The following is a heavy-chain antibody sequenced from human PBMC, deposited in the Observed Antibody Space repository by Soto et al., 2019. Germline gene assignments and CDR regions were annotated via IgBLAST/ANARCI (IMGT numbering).Heavy chain of an antibody. CDR1: GGSISSYY. V-gene: IGHV4-4*07. D-gene: IGHD6-13*01. Sequence: KPSETLSLTCPVSGGSISSYYWSWIRQPAGKGLEWIGRIYTSGSTNYNPSLKSRVTMSVDTSKNQFSLKLSSVTAADTAVYYCARAGIAAAVPYYYYGMDVWGQGTTVTVSS. J-gene: IGHJ6*02. CDR3: ARAGIAAAVPYYYYGMDV. CDR2: IYTSGST.